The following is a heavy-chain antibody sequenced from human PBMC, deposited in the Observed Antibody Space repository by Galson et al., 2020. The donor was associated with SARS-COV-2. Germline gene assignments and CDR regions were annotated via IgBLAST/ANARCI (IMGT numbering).Heavy chain of an antibody. CDR3: TRYSDNSGYYYAPARDVFDI. CDR2: MSGNAGSR. D-gene: IGHD3-22*01. J-gene: IGHJ3*02. Sequence: ETLSLTCAASGITFRNYAMAWVRQAPGTGLEWVAGMSGNAGSRYYAGSVKGRFTISRDNSINTVYLHMSSLRPDDTAVYYCTRYSDNSGYYYAPARDVFDIWGQGTLVSVSS. CDR1: GITFRNYA. V-gene: IGHV3-23*01.